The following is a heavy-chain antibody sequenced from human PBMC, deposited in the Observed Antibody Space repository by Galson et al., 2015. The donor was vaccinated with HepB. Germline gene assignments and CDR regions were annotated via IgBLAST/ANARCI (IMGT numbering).Heavy chain of an antibody. CDR3: ARDGEYCSGGSCYRAFDI. Sequence: SLRLSCAASGFTFSSYPMHWVRQGPGKGLEWVAVISYDVSSKYYADSVKGRFTISRDDPKSTLYLQMNSLRAEDTAVYYCARDGEYCSGGSCYRAFDIWGQGTMVTVSS. CDR1: GFTFSSYP. D-gene: IGHD2-15*01. J-gene: IGHJ3*02. CDR2: ISYDVSSK. V-gene: IGHV3-30-3*01.